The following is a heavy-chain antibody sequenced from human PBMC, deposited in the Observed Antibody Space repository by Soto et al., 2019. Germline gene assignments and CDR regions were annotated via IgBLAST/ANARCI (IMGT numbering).Heavy chain of an antibody. CDR1: GGSIISGDHY. Sequence: QVQLQESGPGLVKPSQTLSLTCTVSGGSIISGDHYWGWIRQPPGKGLEWVGYVYYSGTTYYNPALKSRLTISIDTSNNQGALKPNSVTAADTAGYHCVRYCGGGRCSFVSAFDIWGQGTLVAVSS. CDR3: VRYCGGGRCSFVSAFDI. J-gene: IGHJ3*02. D-gene: IGHD2-15*01. CDR2: VYYSGTT. V-gene: IGHV4-30-4*01.